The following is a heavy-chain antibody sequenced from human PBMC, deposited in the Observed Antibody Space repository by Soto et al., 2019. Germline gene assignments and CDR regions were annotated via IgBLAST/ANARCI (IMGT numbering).Heavy chain of an antibody. V-gene: IGHV3-30-3*01. CDR1: GFTCSSDA. CDR3: ARPLDADSSGYYYGDAFDI. CDR2: ISYDGSTK. D-gene: IGHD3-22*01. J-gene: IGHJ3*02. Sequence: GVTLRRPCSAAGFTCSSDAIHRFRLSPGKGLQWLAVISYDGSTKYYADSVKGRFTISRDNSKNTLYLQMNSLRAEDTAVYYCARPLDADSSGYYYGDAFDIWGQGTMVTVSS.